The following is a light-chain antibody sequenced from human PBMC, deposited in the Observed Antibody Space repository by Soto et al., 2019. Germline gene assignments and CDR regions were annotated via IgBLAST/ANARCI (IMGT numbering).Light chain of an antibody. CDR2: WGS. CDR1: QSLLYSNGYNY. V-gene: IGKV2-28*01. J-gene: IGKJ4*01. CDR3: MQALQTPLT. Sequence: DIVMTQSPLSLPVTPGEPASISCRSSQSLLYSNGYNYLDWYLQKPGQSPQLLIYWGSNRASGVPDRFSGSGSGTEFTLQISRVEAEDVGVYYCMQALQTPLTFGGGTKVEIK.